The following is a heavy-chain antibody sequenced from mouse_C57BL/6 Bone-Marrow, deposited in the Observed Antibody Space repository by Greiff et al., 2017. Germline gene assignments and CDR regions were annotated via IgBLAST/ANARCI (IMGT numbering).Heavy chain of an antibody. CDR1: GYAFTNYL. Sequence: VQLQQSGAELVRPGTSVKVSCKASGYAFTNYLIEWVKQRPGQGLELIGVINPGSGGTNYNEKFKGKATLTADKSSSTAYMQLSSLTSEDSAVYFCARRYYGSIPYAMDYWGQGTSVTVSS. J-gene: IGHJ4*01. V-gene: IGHV1-54*01. CDR3: ARRYYGSIPYAMDY. D-gene: IGHD1-1*01. CDR2: INPGSGGT.